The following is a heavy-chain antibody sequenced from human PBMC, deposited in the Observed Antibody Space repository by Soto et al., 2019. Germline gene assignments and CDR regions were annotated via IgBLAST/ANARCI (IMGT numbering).Heavy chain of an antibody. J-gene: IGHJ4*02. Sequence: VQLLESGGGVAQPGRSLRLSCRASGFGFSSYGMLWVRQAPGKGPEWVAFISFDGSTQYYADSVRGRFTISRDNADNKLYLQLDTLRVEDTAMYYCAREGVFGLVKIIPPDYWGQGAQVTVSA. CDR2: ISFDGSTQ. V-gene: IGHV3-30*03. CDR3: AREGVFGLVKIIPPDY. CDR1: GFGFSSYG. D-gene: IGHD3-3*01.